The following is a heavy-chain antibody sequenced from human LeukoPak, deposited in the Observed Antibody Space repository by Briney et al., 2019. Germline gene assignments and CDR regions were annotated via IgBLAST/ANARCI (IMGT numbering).Heavy chain of an antibody. D-gene: IGHD1-26*01. J-gene: IGHJ4*02. CDR2: ISSSSSTI. CDR1: GFTFSSYS. V-gene: IGHV3-48*04. CDR3: AGVGATGLDS. Sequence: GGSLRLSCAASGFTFSSYSMNWVRQAPGKGLGWVSYISSSSSTIYYADSVRGRFTISRDNAKNSLYLQMNSLRAEDMAVYYCAGVGATGLDSWGPGTLVTASS.